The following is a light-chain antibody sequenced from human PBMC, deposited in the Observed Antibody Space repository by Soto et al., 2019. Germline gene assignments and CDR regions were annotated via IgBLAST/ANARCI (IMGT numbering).Light chain of an antibody. J-gene: IGLJ1*01. Sequence: QSVLTQPRSVSGSPGQSVTISCTGTSSDVGGYNYVSWYLQHPGKAPKVMIYDVSKRPSGVPDRFSGSKSGNTASLTISGLQSDYEADYYCCSFAGNYIYVFGTGTKVTV. CDR1: SSDVGGYNY. CDR3: CSFAGNYIYV. CDR2: DVS. V-gene: IGLV2-11*01.